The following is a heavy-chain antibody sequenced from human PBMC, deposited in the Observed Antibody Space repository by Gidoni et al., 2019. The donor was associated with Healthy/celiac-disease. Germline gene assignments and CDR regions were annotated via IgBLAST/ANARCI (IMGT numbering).Heavy chain of an antibody. Sequence: EVQLVESGGGLVQPGGSLSLSCAASGFTFSSYWLRWVRQAPGKGLEWVANIKQDGSEKYYVDSVKGRCTISRDNAKNALYLQMNSLRAEDTAVYYCARDIPRYCSGGSCYSTSYFDYWGQGTLVTVSS. J-gene: IGHJ4*02. V-gene: IGHV3-7*01. CDR2: IKQDGSEK. D-gene: IGHD2-15*01. CDR3: ARDIPRYCSGGSCYSTSYFDY. CDR1: GFTFSSYW.